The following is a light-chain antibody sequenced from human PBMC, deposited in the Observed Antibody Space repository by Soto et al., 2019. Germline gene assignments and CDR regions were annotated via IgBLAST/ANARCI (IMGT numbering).Light chain of an antibody. V-gene: IGKV3-20*01. Sequence: ETVLTQSPGTLSFSPGDRATLSCRASQSVSSSYLACYQQKPGQAPRLLLYDASCRATGIPDRFSGSGSGTDFSLTISRLEPEDFAVYYCQQYGSTPRTFGQGTKVDIK. CDR2: DAS. CDR3: QQYGSTPRT. CDR1: QSVSSSY. J-gene: IGKJ1*01.